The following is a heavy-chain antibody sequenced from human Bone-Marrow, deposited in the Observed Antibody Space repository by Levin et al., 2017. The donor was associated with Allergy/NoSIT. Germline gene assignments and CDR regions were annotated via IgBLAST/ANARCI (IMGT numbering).Heavy chain of an antibody. D-gene: IGHD1-1*01. CDR2: IYYSGST. Sequence: SETLSLTCSVSGGSISCCYWSWIRQSPGKGLEWIGYIYYSGSTYYNPSLKSRVTMSVDRSENHFSLKMNSVTAADTAVYHCARVRPTGPFRFSWFDAWGQGILVTVSP. V-gene: IGHV4-59*12. J-gene: IGHJ5*02. CDR1: GGSISCCY. CDR3: ARVRPTGPFRFSWFDA.